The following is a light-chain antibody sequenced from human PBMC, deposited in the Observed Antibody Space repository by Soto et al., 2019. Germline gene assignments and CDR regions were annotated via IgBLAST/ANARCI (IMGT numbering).Light chain of an antibody. CDR2: GAS. V-gene: IGKV3-15*01. CDR3: QQYGSSTWT. Sequence: EIVMTQSPATLSVSPGERATLSCSASQSISTYLAWYQQKPGQAPRLLIYGASTRATRIPARFSGSGSGTEFTLTISRLEPEDFAVYYCQQYGSSTWTFGQGTKVDIK. CDR1: QSISTY. J-gene: IGKJ1*01.